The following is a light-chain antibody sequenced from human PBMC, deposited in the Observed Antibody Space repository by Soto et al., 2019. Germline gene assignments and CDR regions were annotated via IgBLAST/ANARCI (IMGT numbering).Light chain of an antibody. V-gene: IGLV1-51*01. Sequence: QSVLTQPPSVSAAPGQKVTISCSGSSSNIGNNYVSWYQQLPGTAPKLLIYDNNKRPSGIPDRFSGSKSGTSATLGITGLQTGDEADYYCGTWDSSLSVAVFGGGIQLTVL. J-gene: IGLJ7*01. CDR3: GTWDSSLSVAV. CDR1: SSNIGNNY. CDR2: DNN.